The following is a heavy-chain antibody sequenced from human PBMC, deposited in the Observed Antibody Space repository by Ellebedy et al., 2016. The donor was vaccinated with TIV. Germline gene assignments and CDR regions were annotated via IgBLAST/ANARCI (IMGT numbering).Heavy chain of an antibody. J-gene: IGHJ4*02. CDR2: IYYSGST. CDR1: GGSISSYY. D-gene: IGHD2-15*01. CDR3: ARLYCSGGSCYLDY. V-gene: IGHV4-59*01. Sequence: MPSETLSLTCTVSGGSISSYYWSWIRQPAGKGLEWIGYIYYSGSTNYNPSLKSRVTISVDTSKNQFSLKLSSVTAADTAVYYCARLYCSGGSCYLDYWGQGTLVTVSS.